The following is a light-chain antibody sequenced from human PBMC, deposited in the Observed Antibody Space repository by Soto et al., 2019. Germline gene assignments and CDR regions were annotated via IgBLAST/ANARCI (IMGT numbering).Light chain of an antibody. V-gene: IGKV3-15*01. Sequence: IVMTQSPATLSVSPGERATLSCRANQSVSSNLAWYQQKPGQAPRLLIFGASIRATGVPARFSAGGSGTEFTLTISSLQSEDFAIYYCQQYNDWPTYTFGQGTNLEIK. CDR1: QSVSSN. J-gene: IGKJ2*01. CDR3: QQYNDWPTYT. CDR2: GAS.